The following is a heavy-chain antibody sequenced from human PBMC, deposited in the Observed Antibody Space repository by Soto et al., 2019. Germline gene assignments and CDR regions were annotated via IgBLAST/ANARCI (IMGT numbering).Heavy chain of an antibody. Sequence: QVTLKESGPVLVKPTETLTLTSTVSGFSLSEARLGVSWISQPPGKALEWLAHIFSDDEKSYRTSLKSRLSISNHTSKSQVVLTLTNMDPVDAGTEYCARTLLRFDYWTGSQIDPFDFWGQGTLVTVSS. CDR3: ARTLLRFDYWTGSQIDPFDF. V-gene: IGHV2-26*01. CDR2: IFSDDEK. CDR1: GFSLSEARLG. J-gene: IGHJ4*02. D-gene: IGHD3-3*01.